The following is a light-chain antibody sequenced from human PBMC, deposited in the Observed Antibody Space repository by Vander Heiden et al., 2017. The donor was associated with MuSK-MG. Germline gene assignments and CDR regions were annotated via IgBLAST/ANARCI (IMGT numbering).Light chain of an antibody. V-gene: IGLV3-1*01. CDR2: QDS. CDR3: QAWDSSTGV. Sequence: SSELTQPPSASVPPGQTASITRPGGNLGDKYACWYQQKPGQSPVLVIYQDSKRPSGIPERVSGSNSGNTATLTISGTQAMDEGDYYCQAWDSSTGVFGGGTKLTVL. CDR1: NLGDKY. J-gene: IGLJ3*02.